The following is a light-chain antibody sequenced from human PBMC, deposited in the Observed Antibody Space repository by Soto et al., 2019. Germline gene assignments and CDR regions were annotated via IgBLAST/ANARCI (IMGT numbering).Light chain of an antibody. CDR3: QQYNDWPPS. Sequence: EILLTQTPAILSASPGDAITLSCRASQRIGRDLAWYQQRRGQSPRLLIYGPSTRATGVPARFSGSGSGAESTLTISNLQAEDFAVDYCQQYNDWPPSFGGGTKVEI. CDR1: QRIGRD. V-gene: IGKV3-15*01. J-gene: IGKJ4*01. CDR2: GPS.